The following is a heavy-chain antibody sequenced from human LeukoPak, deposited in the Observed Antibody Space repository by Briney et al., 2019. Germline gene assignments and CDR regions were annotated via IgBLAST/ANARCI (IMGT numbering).Heavy chain of an antibody. J-gene: IGHJ4*02. D-gene: IGHD3-9*01. CDR3: ARAPEELRYFAWLEGPLYFDY. CDR2: IIPIFGTA. Sequence: SVKVSCKASGGTFSSYAISWVRQAPGQGLEWMGRIIPIFGTANYAQKFQGRVTITSDESTSTAYMELSSLRSEDTAVYYCARAPEELRYFAWLEGPLYFDYGGQETLVTVSS. V-gene: IGHV1-69*13. CDR1: GGTFSSYA.